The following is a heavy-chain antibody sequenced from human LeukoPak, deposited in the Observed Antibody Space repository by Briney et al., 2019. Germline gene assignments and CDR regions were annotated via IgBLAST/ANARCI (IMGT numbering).Heavy chain of an antibody. Sequence: PGGSLRLSCAASGFTFSSYAMSWVRQAPGKGLEWVSAISGSGGSTYYADSVKGRFTISRDNSKYTLYLQMNSLRAEDTAVYYCATGGIYTGDWFDPWGQGTLVTVSS. CDR2: ISGSGGST. V-gene: IGHV3-23*01. CDR3: ATGGIYTGDWFDP. D-gene: IGHD6-13*01. J-gene: IGHJ5*02. CDR1: GFTFSSYA.